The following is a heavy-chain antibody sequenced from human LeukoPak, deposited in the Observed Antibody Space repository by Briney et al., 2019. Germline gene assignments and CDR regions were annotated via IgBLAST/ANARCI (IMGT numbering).Heavy chain of an antibody. Sequence: ASVKVSCKASGGTFSSYAISWVRQAPGQGLEWMGGIIPIFGTANYAQKFQGRVTITADESTSTAYMELSSLRSEDTAVYYCAGGYCSSTSCYKAGAFYYYYYMDVWGKGTTVTVSS. CDR1: GGTFSSYA. CDR3: AGGYCSSTSCYKAGAFYYYYYMDV. CDR2: IIPIFGTA. J-gene: IGHJ6*03. D-gene: IGHD2-2*02. V-gene: IGHV1-69*13.